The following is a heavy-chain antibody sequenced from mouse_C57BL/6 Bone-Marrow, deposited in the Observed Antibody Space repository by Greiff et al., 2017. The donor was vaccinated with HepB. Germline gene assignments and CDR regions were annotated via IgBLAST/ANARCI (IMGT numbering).Heavy chain of an antibody. D-gene: IGHD2-2*01. CDR1: GYTFTDYE. CDR2: IDPETGGT. J-gene: IGHJ2*01. V-gene: IGHV1-15*01. Sequence: VQLQQSGAELVRPGASVTLSCKASGYTFTDYEMHWVKQTPVHGLEWIGAIDPETGGTAYNQKFKGKAILTADKSSSTAYMELRSLTSEDSAVYYCARGLWLRDYWGQGTTLTVSS. CDR3: ARGLWLRDY.